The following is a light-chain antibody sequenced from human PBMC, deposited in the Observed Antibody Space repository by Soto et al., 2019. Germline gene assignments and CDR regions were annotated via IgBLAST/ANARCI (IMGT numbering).Light chain of an antibody. CDR1: SSDVGGYNY. J-gene: IGLJ3*02. CDR3: SSYSSTTTLV. Sequence: HSVLTQPASVSGSPGQSITISCTGTSSDVGGYNYVSWYQQRPGKAPKLMIYDVNNRPSGVSNRFSASKSGNTASLTISGLQAEDEADYYCSSYSSTTTLVFGGGTKLTVL. CDR2: DVN. V-gene: IGLV2-14*01.